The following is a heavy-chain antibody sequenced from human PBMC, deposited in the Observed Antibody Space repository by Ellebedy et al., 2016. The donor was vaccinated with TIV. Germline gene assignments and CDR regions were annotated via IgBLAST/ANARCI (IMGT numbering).Heavy chain of an antibody. J-gene: IGHJ4*02. Sequence: GESLKISCAASGFTFGFSFSRYAMSWVRQAPGKGLEWVSGISGSGGSTYYADSVKGRFTISRDNSKNTLFLQMSSLRAEDTAVYFCARRSTDFAFDSWGQGTLVTVSS. CDR1: GFTFGFSFSRYA. CDR3: ARRSTDFAFDS. D-gene: IGHD3/OR15-3a*01. V-gene: IGHV3-23*01. CDR2: ISGSGGST.